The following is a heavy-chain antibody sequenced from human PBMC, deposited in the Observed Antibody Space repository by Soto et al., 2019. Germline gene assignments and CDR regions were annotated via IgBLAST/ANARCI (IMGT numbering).Heavy chain of an antibody. J-gene: IGHJ5*02. V-gene: IGHV1-18*01. Sequence: ASVKVSCKASGYTFYTYSIAWVRQAPGRGLEWLGWISTYNGNTNYAQKLQGRVTMTTDTSTTTAYMELRSLASDDTAVYYCARKSRSSSWFDAWGQGTLVTVSS. CDR3: ARKSRSSSWFDA. D-gene: IGHD6-6*01. CDR2: ISTYNGNT. CDR1: GYTFYTYS.